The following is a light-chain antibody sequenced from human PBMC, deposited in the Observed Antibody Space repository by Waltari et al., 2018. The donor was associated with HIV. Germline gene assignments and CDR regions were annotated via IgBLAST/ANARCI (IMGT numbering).Light chain of an antibody. J-gene: IGLJ3*02. CDR1: SSNLGAGYD. CDR2: DNN. CDR3: QSYDTSLSAVV. V-gene: IGLV1-40*01. Sequence: QSVVTQPPSVSGAPGQRSTISCSGSSSNLGAGYDVHWYQQLPGTAPKVIIYDNNKRPSGVPDRFSGSKSGTSASLAITGLQAEDEAEYYCQSYDTSLSAVVFGGGTTLTVL.